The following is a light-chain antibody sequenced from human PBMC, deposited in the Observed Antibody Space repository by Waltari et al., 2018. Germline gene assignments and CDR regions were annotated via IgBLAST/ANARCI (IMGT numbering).Light chain of an antibody. CDR3: QNHERLPAT. CDR1: LNIGRD. Sequence: EIVLTQSPGTLSLSPGERATLSCRASLNIGRDLVWSQQKPSQAPRLLIFESSRRATGIPDRFSGSGSGTDFSLTISRLEPEDFAVYYCQNHERLPATFGQGTKVEIK. CDR2: ESS. J-gene: IGKJ1*01. V-gene: IGKV3-20*01.